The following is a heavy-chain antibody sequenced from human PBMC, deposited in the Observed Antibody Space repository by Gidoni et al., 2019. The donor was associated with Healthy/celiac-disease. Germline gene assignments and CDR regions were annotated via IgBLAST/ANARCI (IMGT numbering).Heavy chain of an antibody. CDR3: ARMREQQLVPIPFDY. J-gene: IGHJ4*02. CDR1: GFTFSSYW. Sequence: EVQLVESGGGLVQPGGSLRLSCAASGFTFSSYWMHWVRQAPGKGLVWVSRINSDGSSTSYADSVKGRFTISRDNAKNTLYLQMNSLRAEDTAVYYCARMREQQLVPIPFDYWGQGTLVTVSS. V-gene: IGHV3-74*01. CDR2: INSDGSST. D-gene: IGHD6-13*01.